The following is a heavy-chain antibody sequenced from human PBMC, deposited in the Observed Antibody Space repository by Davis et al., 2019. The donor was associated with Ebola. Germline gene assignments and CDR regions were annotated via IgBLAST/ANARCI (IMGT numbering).Heavy chain of an antibody. J-gene: IGHJ6*02. D-gene: IGHD3-3*01. Sequence: PGGSLRLSCAASGFTFSSYGMHWVRQAPGKGLEWVAVIWYDGSNKYYADSVKGRFTISRDNSKNTLYLQMNSLRAEDTAVYYCARSSGYYDFWSGYQYGMDVWGQGTTVTVSS. CDR2: IWYDGSNK. CDR1: GFTFSSYG. V-gene: IGHV3-33*01. CDR3: ARSSGYYDFWSGYQYGMDV.